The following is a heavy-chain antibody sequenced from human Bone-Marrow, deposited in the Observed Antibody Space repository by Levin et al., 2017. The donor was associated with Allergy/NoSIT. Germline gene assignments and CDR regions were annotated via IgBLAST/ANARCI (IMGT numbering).Heavy chain of an antibody. CDR2: INPSGGAT. Sequence: ASVKVSCKASGYTFTSHHLNWLRQAPGQGLEWMGTINPSGGATSHAQKFQGRVTMTTDKSTSTVYMDLSSLTSEDTAIYYCARTKYSSSSDWFDPWGQGTLVTVSS. V-gene: IGHV1-46*01. CDR1: GYTFTSHH. D-gene: IGHD6-6*01. J-gene: IGHJ5*02. CDR3: ARTKYSSSSDWFDP.